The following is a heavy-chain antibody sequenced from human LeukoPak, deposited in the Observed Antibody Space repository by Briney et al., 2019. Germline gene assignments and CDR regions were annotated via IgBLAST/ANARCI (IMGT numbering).Heavy chain of an antibody. CDR1: GFTFSSYS. V-gene: IGHV3-48*01. CDR3: ARTGDYGGLDY. CDR2: ISSSSSTI. J-gene: IGHJ4*02. Sequence: GGSLRLSCAASGFTFSSYSMNWVRQAPGKGLEWVSYISSSSSTIYYADSVKGRFTISRDNAKNSLYLQMNSLRAEDTAVYYCARTGDYGGLDYWGQGALVTVSS. D-gene: IGHD4-23*01.